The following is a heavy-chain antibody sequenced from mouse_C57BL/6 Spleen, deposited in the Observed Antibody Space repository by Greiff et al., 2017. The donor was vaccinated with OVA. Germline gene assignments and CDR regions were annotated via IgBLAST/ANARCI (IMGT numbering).Heavy chain of an antibody. Sequence: EVNVVESGGGLVKPGGSLKLSCAASGFTFSDYGMHWVSQAPEKGLEWVAYIRSGSSTIYYADTVKGRFTFSGDTAKNTLFLQMTSLRAEATAMYYSAGTRAYAMDYWGQGTSVTVSS. V-gene: IGHV5-17*01. CDR1: GFTFSDYG. D-gene: IGHD2-14*01. CDR2: IRSGSSTI. J-gene: IGHJ4*01. CDR3: AGTRAYAMDY.